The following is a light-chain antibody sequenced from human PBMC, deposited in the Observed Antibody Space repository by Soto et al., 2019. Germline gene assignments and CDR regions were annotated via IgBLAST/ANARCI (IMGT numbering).Light chain of an antibody. CDR1: QGISNY. Sequence: DIQMTQSPSSLSASVGDRVTITCRASQGISNYLAWYQQIPGKVPKLLISAASTLQSGVPSRFSGSVSGTDFTLTISSLQPEDVATYYSQNYTNFPTFGGGTKVEIK. J-gene: IGKJ4*01. V-gene: IGKV1-27*01. CDR3: QNYTNFPT. CDR2: AAS.